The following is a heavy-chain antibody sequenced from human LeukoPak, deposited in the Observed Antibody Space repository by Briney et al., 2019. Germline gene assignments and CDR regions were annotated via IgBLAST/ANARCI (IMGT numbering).Heavy chain of an antibody. V-gene: IGHV3-21*01. CDR2: ISSSSSYI. J-gene: IGHJ4*02. CDR1: GFTFSSYS. D-gene: IGHD6-6*01. CDR3: ARGRRGSSSWLCDY. Sequence: PGGSLRLSCAASGFTFSSYSMNWVRQAPGKGLEWVSSISSSSSYIYYADSVKGRFTISRDNAKNSLYLQMNSLRAEDTAVYYCARGRRGSSSWLCDYWGQGTLVTVSS.